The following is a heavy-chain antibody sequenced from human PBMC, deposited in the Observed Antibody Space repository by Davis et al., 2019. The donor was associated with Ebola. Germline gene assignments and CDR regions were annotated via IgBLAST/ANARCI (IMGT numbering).Heavy chain of an antibody. Sequence: GESLKISCAASGFTFSYSGMHWVRQAPGKGLDWVSVINSGGSIYYGNSVKGRVTISRDDSKNTLYLQMNSLRDDDTAVYYCASAYCSGDDCAPLTYWGQGTRVTVSS. V-gene: IGHV3-NL1*01. CDR2: INSGGSI. CDR3: ASAYCSGDDCAPLTY. J-gene: IGHJ4*02. CDR1: GFTFSYSG. D-gene: IGHD2-21*01.